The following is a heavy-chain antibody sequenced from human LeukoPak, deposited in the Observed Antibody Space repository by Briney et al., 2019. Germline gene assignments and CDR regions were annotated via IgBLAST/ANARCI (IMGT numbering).Heavy chain of an antibody. D-gene: IGHD3-16*02. Sequence: GASVKVSCKASGGTFSGYAISWVRQAPGQGLEWMGRIIPIFGTANYAQKFQGRVTITTDESTSTAYMELSSLRSEDTAGYYCARVPYDYVWGSYRLGPLWYWGQGTLVTVSS. V-gene: IGHV1-69*05. J-gene: IGHJ4*02. CDR1: GGTFSGYA. CDR2: IIPIFGTA. CDR3: ARVPYDYVWGSYRLGPLWY.